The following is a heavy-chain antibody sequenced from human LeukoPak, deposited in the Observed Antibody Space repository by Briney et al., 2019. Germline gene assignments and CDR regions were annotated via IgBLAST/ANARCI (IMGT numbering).Heavy chain of an antibody. Sequence: TSSETLSLXCTVSGGSISSGTYYWSWIRQPPGKGLEWIGYIYYSGITNYNPSLKSRVTISVATSKNQFSLSLNSVTAADTAVYYCVRVQYTSGSYYFDYWGQGTLVTVSS. CDR2: IYYSGIT. V-gene: IGHV4-61*01. J-gene: IGHJ4*02. CDR1: GGSISSGTYY. CDR3: VRVQYTSGSYYFDY. D-gene: IGHD3-10*01.